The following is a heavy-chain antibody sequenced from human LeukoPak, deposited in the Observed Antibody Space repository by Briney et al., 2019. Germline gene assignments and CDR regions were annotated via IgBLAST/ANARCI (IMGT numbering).Heavy chain of an antibody. CDR2: IYYSGST. D-gene: IGHD3-10*01. Sequence: SQTLSLTCTVSGGSISSGGYYWSWIRLHPRKGMEWIGYIYYSGSTYYNPSLKSRVTISVDTSKNQFSLKLTSVTAADTAVYYCARGVFRGVNHFDYWGQGTLVTVSS. J-gene: IGHJ4*02. CDR1: GGSISSGGYY. V-gene: IGHV4-31*03. CDR3: ARGVFRGVNHFDY.